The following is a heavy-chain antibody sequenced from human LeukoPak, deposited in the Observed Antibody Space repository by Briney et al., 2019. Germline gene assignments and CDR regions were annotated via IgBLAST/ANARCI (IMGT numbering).Heavy chain of an antibody. D-gene: IGHD1-26*01. CDR1: GFTFSSYE. CDR2: ISSSGSTI. Sequence: GGSLRLSCAASGFTFSSYEMNWVRQAPGKGLEWVSYISSSGSTIYYADSVKGRFTISRDNAKNSLYLQMNSLRAEDTAVYYCARSSSGSYYPHDAFDIWGQGTMVTVSS. CDR3: ARSSSGSYYPHDAFDI. J-gene: IGHJ3*02. V-gene: IGHV3-48*03.